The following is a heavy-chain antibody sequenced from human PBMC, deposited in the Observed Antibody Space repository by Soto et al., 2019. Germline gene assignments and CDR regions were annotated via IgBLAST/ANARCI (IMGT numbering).Heavy chain of an antibody. CDR2: IIPVFGTP. J-gene: IGHJ6*02. Sequence: QVQLVQSGAEVKKPGSSVKVSCTASGGSLSNFGISWVRQAPGQGLEWMGAIIPVFGTPNYAPKFQDRVTINADESTTTVYMEVRSLTPEDTAVYYCARGDATKIVVTTYYAMDVWGQGTTVTVSS. V-gene: IGHV1-69*12. CDR3: ARGDATKIVVTTYYAMDV. D-gene: IGHD3-22*01. CDR1: GGSLSNFG.